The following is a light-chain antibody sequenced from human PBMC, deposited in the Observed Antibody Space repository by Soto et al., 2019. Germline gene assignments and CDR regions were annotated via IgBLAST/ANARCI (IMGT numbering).Light chain of an antibody. Sequence: QSVLTQPPSVSGAPGQRVTISCTGSSSNIGAGYEVHWYQQVPGTGPKLLIYDNIKRPSGVPDRFSGSKSGTSASLAITGLQAEDEPDYYCQSYDSSLSGLYVFGGGTKLTVL. J-gene: IGLJ1*01. CDR2: DNI. CDR3: QSYDSSLSGLYV. CDR1: SSNIGAGYE. V-gene: IGLV1-40*01.